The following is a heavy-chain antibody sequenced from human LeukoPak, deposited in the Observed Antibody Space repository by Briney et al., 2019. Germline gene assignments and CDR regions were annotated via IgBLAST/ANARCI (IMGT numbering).Heavy chain of an antibody. D-gene: IGHD2-15*01. Sequence: ASVKVSCKASGYTFTGYYIHWVRQAPGQGLEWMGWINPDSGGTTYAQKFQGRLTTTRDTSISTAYMELSGLRSGDTAIYYCARDRLRVAATNSHHWGQGTLVTVSS. J-gene: IGHJ5*02. CDR1: GYTFTGYY. CDR2: INPDSGGT. V-gene: IGHV1-2*02. CDR3: ARDRLRVAATNSHH.